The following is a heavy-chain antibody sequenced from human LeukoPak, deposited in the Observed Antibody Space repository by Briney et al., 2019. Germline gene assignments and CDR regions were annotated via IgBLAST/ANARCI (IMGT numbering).Heavy chain of an antibody. V-gene: IGHV4-59*08. CDR3: ARIRGYYYVYGFDY. D-gene: IGHD3-22*01. CDR1: GGSISSYY. CDR2: IYYSGST. Sequence: NTSETLSLTRTVSGGSISSYYWSWIRQPPGKGLEWIGYIYYSGSTNYNPSLKSRVTISVDTSKNQFSLKLSSVTAADTAVYYCARIRGYYYVYGFDYWGQGTLVTVSS. J-gene: IGHJ4*02.